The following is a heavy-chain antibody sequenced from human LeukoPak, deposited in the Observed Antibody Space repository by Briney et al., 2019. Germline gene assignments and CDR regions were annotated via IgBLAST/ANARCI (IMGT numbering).Heavy chain of an antibody. Sequence: GGSLRLSCAASGFTFSSYAMHWVRQAPGKGLEYVSAISSNGGSTYYANSVKGRFTISRDNSKNTLYLQMGSLRAEDMAVYYCASSSSQYYYYYYMDVWGKGTTVTVSS. V-gene: IGHV3-64*01. CDR2: ISSNGGST. J-gene: IGHJ6*03. CDR3: ASSSSQYYYYYYMDV. CDR1: GFTFSSYA. D-gene: IGHD6-6*01.